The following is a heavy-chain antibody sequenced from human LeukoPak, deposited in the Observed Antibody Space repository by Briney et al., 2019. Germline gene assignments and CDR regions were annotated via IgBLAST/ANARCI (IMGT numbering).Heavy chain of an antibody. Sequence: GASVKVSCKASGYTFTGYYLHWVRQAPGQGLEWMGWINPNSAGTFYAQKFQGRVTMTRDTSISTAYMELSRLGSDDTAVYYCTRDHNILTGYSHFIDYWGQGTLVTVSS. CDR2: INPNSAGT. D-gene: IGHD3-9*01. CDR3: TRDHNILTGYSHFIDY. V-gene: IGHV1-2*02. J-gene: IGHJ4*02. CDR1: GYTFTGYY.